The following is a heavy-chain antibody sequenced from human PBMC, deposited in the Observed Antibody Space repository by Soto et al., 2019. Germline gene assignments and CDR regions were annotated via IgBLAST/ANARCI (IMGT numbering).Heavy chain of an antibody. D-gene: IGHD5-12*01. Sequence: GGSLRLSCAASGFTFSSYAMSWVRQAPGKGLEWVSGISGSGGSTYYTDSVKGRFTISRDNSRDTLYRQMNSLRDEDTAVYYCAKGTYSGYLGEFDYWGQGTLVTVSS. CDR1: GFTFSSYA. CDR2: ISGSGGST. CDR3: AKGTYSGYLGEFDY. J-gene: IGHJ4*02. V-gene: IGHV3-23*01.